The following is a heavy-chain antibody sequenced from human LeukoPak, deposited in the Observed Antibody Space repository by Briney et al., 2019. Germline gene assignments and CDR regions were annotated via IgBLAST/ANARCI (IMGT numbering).Heavy chain of an antibody. J-gene: IGHJ4*02. CDR3: AKLGYDFWSGSRGSNYFDY. V-gene: IGHV3-30*18. Sequence: GGSLRLSCAASGFTFSSYGMHWVRQAPGKGLEWVAVISYDRSNKYYADSVKGRFTISRDNSKNTLYLQMNSLRAEDTAVYYCAKLGYDFWSGSRGSNYFDYWGQGTLVTVSS. CDR2: ISYDRSNK. D-gene: IGHD3-3*01. CDR1: GFTFSSYG.